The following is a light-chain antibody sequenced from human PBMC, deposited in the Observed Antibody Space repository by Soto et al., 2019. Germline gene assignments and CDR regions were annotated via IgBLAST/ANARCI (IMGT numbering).Light chain of an antibody. CDR2: EVS. V-gene: IGLV2-14*01. CDR1: SSDVGASKY. Sequence: QSALTQPASVSGSPGQSITISCTGTSSDVGASKYVSWYQQHPGKAPRLMIYEVSNRPSGVSNRFSGSKSGNTASLTISGLQAEDEAVYYCSSYTNTITVLFGGGTKLTVL. J-gene: IGLJ2*01. CDR3: SSYTNTITVL.